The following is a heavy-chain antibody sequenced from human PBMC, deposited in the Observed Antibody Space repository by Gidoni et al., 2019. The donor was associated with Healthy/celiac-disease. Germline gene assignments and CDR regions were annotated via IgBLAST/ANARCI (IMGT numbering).Heavy chain of an antibody. J-gene: IGHJ5*02. CDR2: INHSGST. CDR3: ARGASERVVAATSRYNWFDP. Sequence: QVQLQQWGAGLLKPSETLSLTCAVYGGSFSGYYWSWIRQPPGKGLEWIGEINHSGSTNYNPSLKSRVTISVDTSKNQFSLKLSSVTAADTAVYYCARGASERVVAATSRYNWFDPWGQGTLVTVSS. CDR1: GGSFSGYY. V-gene: IGHV4-34*01. D-gene: IGHD2-15*01.